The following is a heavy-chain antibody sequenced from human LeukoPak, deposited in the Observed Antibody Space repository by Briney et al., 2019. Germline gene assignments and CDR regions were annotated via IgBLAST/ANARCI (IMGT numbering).Heavy chain of an antibody. Sequence: SETLSLTCAVYGGSFSGYYWSWIRQPPGKGLEWIGEINHSGSTNHNPSLTSRVTISVDTSKNQFSLKLSSVTAADTAVYYCARDEYSSSCPYYLDFWGQGTLVTVSS. J-gene: IGHJ4*02. V-gene: IGHV4-34*01. CDR1: GGSFSGYY. D-gene: IGHD6-13*01. CDR2: INHSGST. CDR3: ARDEYSSSCPYYLDF.